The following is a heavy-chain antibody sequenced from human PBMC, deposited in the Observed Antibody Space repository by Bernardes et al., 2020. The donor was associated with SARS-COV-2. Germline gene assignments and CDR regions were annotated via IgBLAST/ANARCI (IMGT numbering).Heavy chain of an antibody. CDR1: TFIFSNFA. J-gene: IGHJ6*02. CDR3: AKRGPVDYYYAMDV. D-gene: IGHD2-15*01. Sequence: GGSLRLSCAASTFIFSNFAMHWVRQAPGKGLEWVAFIFSDGSDKYYADSVKGRFTISRDNSKNTLYLQMNTLRSEDTAAYYCAKRGPVDYYYAMDVGGQGTAVTV. CDR2: IFSDGSDK. V-gene: IGHV3-30*02.